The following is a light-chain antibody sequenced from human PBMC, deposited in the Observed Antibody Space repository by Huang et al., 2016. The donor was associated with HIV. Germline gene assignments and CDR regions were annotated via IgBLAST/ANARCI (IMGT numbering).Light chain of an antibody. V-gene: IGKV3D-15*01. CDR3: QHDSNWPPWT. J-gene: IGKJ1*01. CDR2: GAS. CDR1: QGVSNN. Sequence: EIVMTQSPATLSVSPGERATLSCRASQGVSNNIAWYQQKPVQTPRLLIHGASTRANGIAAKFSGRRSGTDCTLTITSLQPEDYAVYYYQHDSNWPPWTFGPGTQVEI.